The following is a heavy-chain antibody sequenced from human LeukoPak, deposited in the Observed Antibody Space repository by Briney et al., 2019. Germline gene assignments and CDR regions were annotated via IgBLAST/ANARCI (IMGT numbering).Heavy chain of an antibody. J-gene: IGHJ4*02. CDR1: GFTFSNAW. CDR3: TTDLDYYDSSSY. CDR2: IKSKTDGGTT. V-gene: IGHV3-15*01. Sequence: PGGSPRLSCAASGFTFSNAWMSWVRQAPWKGLEWVGRIKSKTDGGTTDYGAPVKGRFTISRDDSKNTLYLQMNSLKTEDTAVYYCTTDLDYYDSSSYWGQGTLVTVSS. D-gene: IGHD3-22*01.